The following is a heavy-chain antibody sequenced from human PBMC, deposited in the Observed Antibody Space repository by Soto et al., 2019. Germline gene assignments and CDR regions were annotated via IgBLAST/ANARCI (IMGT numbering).Heavy chain of an antibody. CDR1: GFTFSSSV. Sequence: EVQVLESGGDLVQPGGSLRLSCAASGFTFSSSVMSWVRQAPGKGLEWVSSVTGNPGSAYYAHSVKGRFTISRDISRKTLSLQMNSLRAEDTALYYCAKTYYDFPSGYYFDYWGQGALVTVSS. D-gene: IGHD3-3*01. V-gene: IGHV3-23*01. J-gene: IGHJ4*02. CDR3: AKTYYDFPSGYYFDY. CDR2: VTGNPGSA.